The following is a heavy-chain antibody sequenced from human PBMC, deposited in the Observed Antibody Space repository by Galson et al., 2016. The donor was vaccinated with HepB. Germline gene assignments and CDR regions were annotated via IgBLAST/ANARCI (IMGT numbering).Heavy chain of an antibody. Sequence: PELVKPTQTLTLTSTFSGFSLPTTGLCVSWIRQPPGKALEWLALIDWEDDKHYSTTLKTRLTISKDTSENQVVLTMTNMDPVDTATYYCARKGRGGYGYEYYFDYWGQGTLVTVSS. V-gene: IGHV2-70*01. D-gene: IGHD5-12*01. CDR3: ARKGRGGYGYEYYFDY. J-gene: IGHJ4*02. CDR2: IDWEDDK. CDR1: GFSLPTTGLC.